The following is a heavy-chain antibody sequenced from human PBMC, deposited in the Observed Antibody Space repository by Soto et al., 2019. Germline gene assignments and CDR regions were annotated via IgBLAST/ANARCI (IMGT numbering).Heavy chain of an antibody. CDR3: AKGTGVAADLDY. Sequence: GGSLRLSCAASGFTFSSYGMHWVRQAPGKGLEWVAVISYDGSNKYYADSVKGRFTISRDNSKNTLYLQMNSLRAEDTAVYYCAKGTGVAADLDYWGQGTLVTVSS. J-gene: IGHJ4*02. V-gene: IGHV3-30*18. CDR2: ISYDGSNK. D-gene: IGHD6-13*01. CDR1: GFTFSSYG.